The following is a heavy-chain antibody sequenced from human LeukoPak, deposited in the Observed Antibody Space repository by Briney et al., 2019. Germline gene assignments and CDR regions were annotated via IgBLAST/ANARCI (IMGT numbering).Heavy chain of an antibody. Sequence: ASVKVSCKASGYTFTSYGISWVRQAPGQGLEWMGWISAYNGNTNYAQKLQGRVTMTTDTSTSTAYMELRSLRSDDTAVYYCAMIPDVDTAMDTDYWGQGTLVTVSS. D-gene: IGHD5-18*01. CDR1: GYTFTSYG. V-gene: IGHV1-18*01. J-gene: IGHJ4*02. CDR3: AMIPDVDTAMDTDY. CDR2: ISAYNGNT.